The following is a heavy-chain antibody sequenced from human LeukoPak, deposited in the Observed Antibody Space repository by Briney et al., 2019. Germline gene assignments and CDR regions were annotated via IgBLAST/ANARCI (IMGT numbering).Heavy chain of an antibody. CDR2: LYSGDGA. CDR3: ASGARRTSCLDY. J-gene: IGHJ4*02. Sequence: PGGSLRLSCAASGFTVSSNYMSWVRQAPGKGLEWLSVLYSGDGAYYADSVKGRFSISRDNSKNTLYLQMNSLRAEDTAVYYCASGARRTSCLDYSGQGTLVTVSS. CDR1: GFTVSSNY. D-gene: IGHD2-2*01. V-gene: IGHV3-53*01.